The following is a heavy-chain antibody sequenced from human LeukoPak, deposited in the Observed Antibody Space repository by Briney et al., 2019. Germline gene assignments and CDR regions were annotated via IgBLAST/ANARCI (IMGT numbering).Heavy chain of an antibody. CDR3: ARKIYDSSGYYAFDI. V-gene: IGHV1-69*05. CDR2: IIPIFGTA. Sequence: GASVKVSCKASGGTSSSYAISWVRQAPGQGLEWMGGIIPIFGTANYAQKFQGRVTITTDESTSTAYMELSSLRSEDTAVYYCARKIYDSSGYYAFDIWGQGTMVTVSS. CDR1: GGTSSSYA. D-gene: IGHD3-22*01. J-gene: IGHJ3*02.